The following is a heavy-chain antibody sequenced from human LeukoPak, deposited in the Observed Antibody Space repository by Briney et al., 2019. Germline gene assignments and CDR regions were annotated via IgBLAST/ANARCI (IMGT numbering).Heavy chain of an antibody. Sequence: PGGSLRLSCAASGFTFSSYAMNWVRQAPGKGLEWVSALSTSGGSTYYADSVKGRFTISRDNSKSTLYLQMNSLRAEDTAVYYRAKGRSGGYLRFEYWGQGTLVTVSS. CDR2: LSTSGGST. CDR3: AKGRSGGYLRFEY. J-gene: IGHJ4*02. V-gene: IGHV3-23*01. CDR1: GFTFSSYA. D-gene: IGHD1-26*01.